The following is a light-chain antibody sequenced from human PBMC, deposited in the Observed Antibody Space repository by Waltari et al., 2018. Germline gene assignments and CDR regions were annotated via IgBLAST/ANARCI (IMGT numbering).Light chain of an antibody. J-gene: IGKJ4*01. CDR2: DVS. CDR1: QDIKTY. Sequence: DVQMTQSPSSLSASVGDRVTITCQASQDIKTYLNWYQQKSGKAPKVVIYDVSHLATGVPYRFSGTGYGTQFTLTISSLQPEDIATYYCQQYEDESTFGGGTKVEVK. CDR3: QQYEDEST. V-gene: IGKV1-33*01.